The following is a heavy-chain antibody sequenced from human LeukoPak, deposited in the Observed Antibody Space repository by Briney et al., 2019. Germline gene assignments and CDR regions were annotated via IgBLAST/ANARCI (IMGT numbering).Heavy chain of an antibody. CDR1: GGSFSGYY. J-gene: IGHJ5*02. CDR3: ARNKVAAGSDWFDP. CDR2: INHSGST. V-gene: IGHV4-34*01. D-gene: IGHD6-13*01. Sequence: SETLSLTCAVYGGSFSGYYWSWIRQPPGKGLEWIGEINHSGSTNYNPSLKSRVTISVDTSKNQFSLKLSSVTAADTAVYYCARNKVAAGSDWFDPWGQGTLVTVSS.